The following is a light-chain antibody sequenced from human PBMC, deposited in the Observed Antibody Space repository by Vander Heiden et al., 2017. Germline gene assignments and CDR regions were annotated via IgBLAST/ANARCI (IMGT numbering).Light chain of an antibody. J-gene: IGLJ2*01. CDR1: RSNIGSNT. CDR2: SSD. CDR3: AAWDDSLNGVV. V-gene: IGLV1-44*01. Sequence: QSVLTQPPSTSGTPGQRVTISCSGSRSNIGSNTLTWYQQLPGTAPKLLIYSSDQRPSGVPDRFSGSKSGTSAALAISGLQSEDEAHYYCAAWDDSLNGVVFGGGTKLTVL.